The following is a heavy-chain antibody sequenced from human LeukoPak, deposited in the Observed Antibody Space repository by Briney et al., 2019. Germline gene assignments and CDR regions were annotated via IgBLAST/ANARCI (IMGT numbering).Heavy chain of an antibody. CDR1: GFTFSRSW. CDR3: SRSLNF. V-gene: IGHV3-7*01. CDR2: IKEDGSET. Sequence: PGGSLRLSCATSGFTFSRSWMDWVRQAPGKGLEWVANIKEDGSETHYVDSAKGRFTISRDNAKNSLFLQVDNPRVEDTAIYYCSRSLNFWGQGTLVTVSP. J-gene: IGHJ4*02.